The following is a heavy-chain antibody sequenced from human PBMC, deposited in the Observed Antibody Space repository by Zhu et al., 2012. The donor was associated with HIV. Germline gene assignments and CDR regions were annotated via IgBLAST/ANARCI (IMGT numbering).Heavy chain of an antibody. CDR1: GGSISSGDYY. CDR3: ARARYSSSWSNDY. V-gene: IGHV4-30-4*08. Sequence: QVQLQESGPGLVKPSQTLSLTCTVSGGSISSGDYYWNWIRQPPGKGLEWIGFIYNSGGTYYNASLKSRLSISVDTSKNQFFLKLTSVTATDTAFYYCARARYSSSWSNDYWGQGTLVTVSS. J-gene: IGHJ4*02. D-gene: IGHD6-13*01. CDR2: IYNSGGT.